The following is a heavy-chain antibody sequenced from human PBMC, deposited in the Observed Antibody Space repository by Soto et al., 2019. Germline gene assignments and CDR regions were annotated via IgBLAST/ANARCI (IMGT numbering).Heavy chain of an antibody. V-gene: IGHV1-69*13. CDR2: IIPIFGTA. CDR1: GSTFSSYA. D-gene: IGHD1-26*01. J-gene: IGHJ3*02. CDR3: ARDRGSHTTAAFDI. Sequence: GASVKVSCKASGSTFSSYAISWVRQAPGQGLEWMGGIIPIFGTANYAQKFQGRVTITADESTSTAYMELSSLRSEDTAVYYCARDRGSHTTAAFDIWGQGTMVTVSS.